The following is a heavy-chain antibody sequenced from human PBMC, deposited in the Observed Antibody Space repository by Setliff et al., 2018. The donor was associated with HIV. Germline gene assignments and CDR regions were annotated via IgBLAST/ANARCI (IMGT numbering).Heavy chain of an antibody. CDR3: ASLFHDTSAPWLNYFDH. Sequence: SETLSLTCTVSGGSISGYYWSWIRQPPGKGLEWIGYIYYSGSTNYNPSLKSRVKISVDTSKNQFSLDLSSVTAADTAVYYCASLFHDTSAPWLNYFDHWGQGTLVTVSS. D-gene: IGHD3-22*01. CDR1: GGSISGYY. V-gene: IGHV4-59*08. J-gene: IGHJ4*02. CDR2: IYYSGST.